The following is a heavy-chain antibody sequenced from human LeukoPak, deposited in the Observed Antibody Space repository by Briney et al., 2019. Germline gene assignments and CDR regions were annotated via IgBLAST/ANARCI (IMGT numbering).Heavy chain of an antibody. D-gene: IGHD6-13*01. CDR3: ARHTGGMGFDI. CDR2: IYYSGST. J-gene: IGHJ3*02. Sequence: SETLSLTCTVSGGSISSYYWSWIRRPPGKGLEWIGYIYYSGSTNYNPSLKSRVTISVDTSKNQFSLKLSSVTAADTAVYYCARHTGGMGFDIWGQGTMVTVSS. V-gene: IGHV4-59*08. CDR1: GGSISSYY.